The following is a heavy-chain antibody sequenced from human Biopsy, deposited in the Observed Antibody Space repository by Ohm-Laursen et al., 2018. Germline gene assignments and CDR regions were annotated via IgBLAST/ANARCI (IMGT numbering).Heavy chain of an antibody. D-gene: IGHD6-19*01. J-gene: IGHJ4*02. CDR1: GYTFTAFS. CDR2: INPKSGDT. Sequence: ASVKVSCKPSGYTFTAFSVHWLRQAPGQGLEWMGWINPKSGDTDYPQNFQGRVSMTRDTSISTAYMDLSRLRSDDTAVYFCARNTGWYGDLYYFDYWGQGTLVTVSS. V-gene: IGHV1-2*02. CDR3: ARNTGWYGDLYYFDY.